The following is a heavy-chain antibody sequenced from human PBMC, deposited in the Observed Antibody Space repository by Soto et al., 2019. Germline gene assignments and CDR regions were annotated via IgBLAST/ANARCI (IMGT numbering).Heavy chain of an antibody. CDR3: ARGDSTDCSNGVCSFFYNHDMDV. CDR1: GYSFTDYH. J-gene: IGHJ6*02. Sequence: KVSCKASGYSFTDYHIHWVRQAPGQGLEWLGRINPKSGGTSTAQKFQGWVTMTTDTSISTASMELTRLTSDDTAIYYCARGDSTDCSNGVCSFFYNHDMDVWGQGTMVTVSS. D-gene: IGHD2-8*01. CDR2: INPKSGGT. V-gene: IGHV1-2*04.